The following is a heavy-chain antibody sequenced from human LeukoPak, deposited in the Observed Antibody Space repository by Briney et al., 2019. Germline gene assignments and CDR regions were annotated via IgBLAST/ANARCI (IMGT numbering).Heavy chain of an antibody. CDR2: INPNSGGT. J-gene: IGHJ4*02. V-gene: IGHV1-2*02. Sequence: ASVKVSCKASGYTFTGYYMHWVRQAPGQGLEWMGWINPNSGGTNYAQKFQGRVTMTRDTSTSTAYMELSRLRSDDTAVYYCARVVGYDILTGYSNYFDYWGQGTLVTVSS. CDR1: GYTFTGYY. D-gene: IGHD3-9*01. CDR3: ARVVGYDILTGYSNYFDY.